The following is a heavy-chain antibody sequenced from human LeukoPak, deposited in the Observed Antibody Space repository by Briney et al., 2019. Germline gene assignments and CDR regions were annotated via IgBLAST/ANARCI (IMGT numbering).Heavy chain of an antibody. CDR2: IHHSGST. D-gene: IGHD3-3*01. J-gene: IGHJ4*02. Sequence: PSEALSLTCNVSGYSISSGYYWGWIRQPPGKGLEWIGSIHHSGSTYYNPSLKSRVTISVDTSNNQLSLKLSSVTAADTAGYFCAIEAQVSFGVVTRYFDDWGQGTLVTVSS. CDR3: AIEAQVSFGVVTRYFDD. CDR1: GYSISSGYY. V-gene: IGHV4-38-2*02.